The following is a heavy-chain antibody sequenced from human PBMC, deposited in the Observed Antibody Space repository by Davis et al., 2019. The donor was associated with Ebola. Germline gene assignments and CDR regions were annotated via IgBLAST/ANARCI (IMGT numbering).Heavy chain of an antibody. Sequence: GGSLRLSCAASGFTVSSNYMSWVRQAPGKGLEWVSVIYSGGSTYHADSVKGRFTISRDNSKDTLYLQMNSLKTEDTAVYYCTRESGRGGASSTDCWGQGTLVTVSS. CDR1: GFTVSSNY. J-gene: IGHJ4*02. CDR3: TRESGRGGASSTDC. CDR2: IYSGGST. D-gene: IGHD2-21*01. V-gene: IGHV3-53*05.